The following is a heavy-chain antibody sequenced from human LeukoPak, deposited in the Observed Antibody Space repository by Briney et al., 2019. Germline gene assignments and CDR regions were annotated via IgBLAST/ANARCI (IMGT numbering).Heavy chain of an antibody. Sequence: GASVKVSCKASGYTFTSYGISWVRQAPGQGLEWMGWISAYNGNTNYAQKLQGRVTMITDTSTSTAYMELRSLRSDDTAVYYCARDPPYISYYYDSSGYYGYFDYWGQGTLVTVSS. CDR1: GYTFTSYG. J-gene: IGHJ4*02. D-gene: IGHD3-22*01. V-gene: IGHV1-18*01. CDR3: ARDPPYISYYYDSSGYYGYFDY. CDR2: ISAYNGNT.